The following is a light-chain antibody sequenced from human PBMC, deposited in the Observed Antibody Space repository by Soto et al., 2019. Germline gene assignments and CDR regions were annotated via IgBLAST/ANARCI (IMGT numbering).Light chain of an antibody. CDR3: QQYETFSGT. CDR1: QSISTY. J-gene: IGKJ1*01. V-gene: IGKV1-39*01. CDR2: AAS. Sequence: DIQMTQSPSSLSASVGDRVTITCRSSQSISTYLNWYQHKLGKAPKLLIYAASSLQSGVPSRFSGSGSGTKFTLTIASLQPDDFATYYCQQYETFSGTFGPGTKVDI.